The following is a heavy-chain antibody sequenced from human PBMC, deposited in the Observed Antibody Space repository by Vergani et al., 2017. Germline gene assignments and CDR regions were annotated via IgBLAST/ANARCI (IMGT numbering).Heavy chain of an antibody. V-gene: IGHV3-30*18. Sequence: QVQLVESGGGVVQPGRSLRLSCAASGFTFSSYGMHWVREAPGKGLEWVAVISHDGSNKYFADSVKGRFTISRDNSTNTLYLQMNSLRAEDTAVYYCAKALELDYYYYGMDVWGQGP. D-gene: IGHD1-7*01. CDR2: ISHDGSNK. CDR3: AKALELDYYYYGMDV. CDR1: GFTFSSYG. J-gene: IGHJ6*02.